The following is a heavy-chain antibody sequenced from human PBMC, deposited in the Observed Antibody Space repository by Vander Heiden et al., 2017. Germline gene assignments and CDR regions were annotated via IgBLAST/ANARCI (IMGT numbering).Heavy chain of an antibody. CDR2: INHSGST. CDR1: GGSFSGYY. Sequence: QVQLQQWGAGLLKPSETLSLTCAVYGGSFSGYYLSWIRQPPGKGLEWIGEINHSGSTNYNPALKSRVTISVDTSKNQFSLKLSSVTAADTAVYYCARGGYSYVPAMGYWGQGTLVTVSS. D-gene: IGHD5-18*01. J-gene: IGHJ4*02. CDR3: ARGGYSYVPAMGY. V-gene: IGHV4-34*01.